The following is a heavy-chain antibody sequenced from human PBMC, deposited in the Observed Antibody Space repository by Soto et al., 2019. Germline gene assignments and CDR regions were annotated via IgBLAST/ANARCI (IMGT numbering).Heavy chain of an antibody. J-gene: IGHJ4*02. CDR2: INTDGTYT. D-gene: IGHD2-21*01. Sequence: EVQLVESGGGLVRPGGSLRLSCAASGFTFSSNWMHWVRRVPGRGLVWVSRINTDGTYTNYVDSVKGRFTTSRDNAKNTLYLQMNSLTVEDTAVYYCARDGEGFWGQGTLVTVSS. CDR3: ARDGEGF. CDR1: GFTFSSNW. V-gene: IGHV3-74*01.